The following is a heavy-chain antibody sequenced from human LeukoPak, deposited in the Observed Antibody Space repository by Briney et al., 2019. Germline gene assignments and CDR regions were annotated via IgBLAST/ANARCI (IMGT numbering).Heavy chain of an antibody. Sequence: GGSVRLSCAASGFTFSSYEMNWVRQAPGKGLEWISYISSSGKRIYYADSVKGRFTISRDNAKNSLYLHMNSLTAEDTAAYYCARTYCTGGNCYPGIDYWGQGTLVTVSS. D-gene: IGHD2-15*01. J-gene: IGHJ4*02. CDR3: ARTYCTGGNCYPGIDY. V-gene: IGHV3-48*03. CDR1: GFTFSSYE. CDR2: ISSSGKRI.